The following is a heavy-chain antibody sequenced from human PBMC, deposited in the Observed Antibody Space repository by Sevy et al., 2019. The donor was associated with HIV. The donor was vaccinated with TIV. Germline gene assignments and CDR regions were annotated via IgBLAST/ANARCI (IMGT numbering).Heavy chain of an antibody. J-gene: IGHJ6*02. Sequence: ASVKVSCKASGGTFSSYATSWVRQAPGQGLEWMGGIIPIFGTANYAQKFQGRVTITADESTSTAYMELSSLRSEDTAVYYCARDQPTTVTRAYYYYGMDVWGQGTTVTVSS. CDR3: ARDQPTTVTRAYYYYGMDV. V-gene: IGHV1-69*13. CDR2: IIPIFGTA. CDR1: GGTFSSYA. D-gene: IGHD4-4*01.